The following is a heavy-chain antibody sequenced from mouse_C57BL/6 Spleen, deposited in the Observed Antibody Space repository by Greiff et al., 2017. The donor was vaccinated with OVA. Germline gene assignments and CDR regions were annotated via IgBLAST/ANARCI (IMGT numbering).Heavy chain of an antibody. CDR3: ARHGDYYGSSPYWYFDV. Sequence: DVMLVESGGGLVQPGESLKLSCESNEYEFPSHDMSWVRKTPEKRLELVAAINSDGGSTYYPDTMERRFIISRDNTKKTLYLQMSSLRSEDTALYYCARHGDYYGSSPYWYFDVWGTGTTVTVSS. CDR1: EYEFPSHD. D-gene: IGHD1-1*01. CDR2: INSDGGST. J-gene: IGHJ1*03. V-gene: IGHV5-2*01.